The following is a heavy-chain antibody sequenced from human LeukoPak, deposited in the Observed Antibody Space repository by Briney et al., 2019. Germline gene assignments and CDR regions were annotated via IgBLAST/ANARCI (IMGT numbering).Heavy chain of an antibody. Sequence: SETLSLTCTVFGGSISSYYWSWIRQPPGKGLEWIGYIYYSGSTNYNPSLKSRVTISVDTSKNQFSLKLSSVTAADTAVYYCARGGLEWEPPGYYWGQGTLVTVSS. V-gene: IGHV4-59*01. CDR3: ARGGLEWEPPGYY. D-gene: IGHD1-26*01. CDR1: GGSISSYY. J-gene: IGHJ4*02. CDR2: IYYSGST.